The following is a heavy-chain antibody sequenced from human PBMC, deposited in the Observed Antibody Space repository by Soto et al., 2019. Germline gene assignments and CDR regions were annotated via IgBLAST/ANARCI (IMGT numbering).Heavy chain of an antibody. V-gene: IGHV4-34*09. CDR3: ARDRTGTTRRYYYYYGMDV. Sequence: SETLSLTCAVYGGSFSGYYWNWIRQPPGKGLEWIGEINHSGSTNYNPSLKSRVTISVDTSKNQFSLKLGSVTAADTAVYYCARDRTGTTRRYYYYYGMDVWGQGTTVTVS. CDR1: GGSFSGYY. CDR2: INHSGST. D-gene: IGHD1-7*01. J-gene: IGHJ6*02.